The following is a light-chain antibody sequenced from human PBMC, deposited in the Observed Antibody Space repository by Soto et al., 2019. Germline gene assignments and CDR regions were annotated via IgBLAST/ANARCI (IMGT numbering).Light chain of an antibody. CDR3: SSYTTSSALV. Sequence: QSALTQSASVSGSPGQSITIPCTGTSSDVGGYDYVSWYQQHPGKVHKLIIYEVIKRPSGVSHRFSGSKSGNTASLTISGLQTEDEADYYCSSYTTSSALVFGGGTKLTVL. V-gene: IGLV2-14*01. CDR2: EVI. CDR1: SSDVGGYDY. J-gene: IGLJ2*01.